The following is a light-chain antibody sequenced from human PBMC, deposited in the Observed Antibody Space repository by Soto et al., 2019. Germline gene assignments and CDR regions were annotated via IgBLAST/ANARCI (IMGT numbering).Light chain of an antibody. V-gene: IGLV1-51*01. CDR3: GSWDSSLSAYV. CDR1: SSNIGGNS. CDR2: DDS. J-gene: IGLJ1*01. Sequence: QSVLTQPPSVSAAPGQRVTISGSGSSSNIGGNSVSWYQQLPGTAPKLLIYDDSKRPSGIPDRFSGSKSGTSATLGITGFQTGDEADYYCGSWDSSLSAYVFGTGTKVTVL.